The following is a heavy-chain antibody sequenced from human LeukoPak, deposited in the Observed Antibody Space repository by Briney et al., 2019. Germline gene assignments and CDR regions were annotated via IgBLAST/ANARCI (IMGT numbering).Heavy chain of an antibody. J-gene: IGHJ4*02. V-gene: IGHV3-73*01. D-gene: IGHD2-21*02. Sequence: GGSLRLSCAASGLTFSGSAMDWVRQASGKGLEWIGRIRSKTNNYATTYAASVKGRFTISRDDSQNTAYLQMNSLKTEVTAVYYCSRHTDTSTYCGGDCSNYWGQGTLVTVSS. CDR1: GLTFSGSA. CDR2: IRSKTNNYAT. CDR3: SRHTDTSTYCGGDCSNY.